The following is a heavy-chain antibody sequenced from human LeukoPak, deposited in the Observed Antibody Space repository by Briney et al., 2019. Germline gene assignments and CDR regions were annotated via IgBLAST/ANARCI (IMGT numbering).Heavy chain of an antibody. CDR3: ATEAYCSSTSCANY. CDR2: INPNSGGT. CDR1: GYTFTGYC. Sequence: ASVKVSCKASGYTFTGYCMHWVRQAPGQGLEWMGRINPNSGGTNYAQKFQGRVTMTRDTSISTAYMELSRLRSDDTAVYYCATEAYCSSTSCANYWGQGTLVTVSS. J-gene: IGHJ4*02. D-gene: IGHD2-2*01. V-gene: IGHV1-2*06.